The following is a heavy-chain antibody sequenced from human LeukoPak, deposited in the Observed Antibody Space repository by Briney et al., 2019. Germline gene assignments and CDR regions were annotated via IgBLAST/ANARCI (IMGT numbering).Heavy chain of an antibody. J-gene: IGHJ4*02. CDR1: GFTVSNNY. CDR2: IYSAGRT. V-gene: IGHV3-53*01. CDR3: AGGHEALGY. Sequence: GGSLRLSCAASGFTVSNNYMSWVRQPPGKGLEWVSLIYSAGRTFYAESVKGRFTISRDNSKNTLYLQMNSLRAEDTAIYYCAGGHEALGYWGQGTLVAVSS. D-gene: IGHD3-10*01.